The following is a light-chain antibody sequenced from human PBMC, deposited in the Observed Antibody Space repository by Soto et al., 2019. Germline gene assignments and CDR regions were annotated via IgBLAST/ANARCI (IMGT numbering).Light chain of an antibody. V-gene: IGKV1-39*01. CDR2: GAS. CDR3: LQSYRTPLT. J-gene: IGKJ4*01. CDR1: QSINTY. Sequence: IQIDQSPSSLSASVGDRVTITFRASQSINTYLSWYQQKPGKAPNLLIFGASTLQSGVPSRFSGSGSGTDFTLTISSLQPEDFATYYCLQSYRTPLTFAGGTKVAIK.